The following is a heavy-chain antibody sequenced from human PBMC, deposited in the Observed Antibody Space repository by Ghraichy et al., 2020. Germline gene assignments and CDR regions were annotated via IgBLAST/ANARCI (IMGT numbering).Heavy chain of an antibody. CDR1: GSTFNSYD. J-gene: IGHJ4*02. CDR2: IPRSSSNI. CDR3: ARNFEG. V-gene: IGHV3-21*06. D-gene: IGHD3-9*01. Sequence: GGSLRLSCVASGSTFNSYDMNWVRQAPGKGLEWVSTIPRSSSNIYYADSVTGRFTTSSDNAKNSLYLQMNSLRDEDTAVYYCARNFEGWGQGTLVIVSS.